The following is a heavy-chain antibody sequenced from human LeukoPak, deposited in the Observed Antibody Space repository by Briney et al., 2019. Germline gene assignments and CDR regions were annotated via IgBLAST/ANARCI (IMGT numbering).Heavy chain of an antibody. Sequence: VASVKVSCKASVYTFTNFYIHWVRQAPGQGLEWMGWMNPNSGDTSYAREFQDRVTMTRDTSLNTAYMELSRPRSDDTAVYFCARRPINCIIANCYVDYWGQGTLVTVSS. CDR1: VYTFTNFY. CDR2: MNPNSGDT. D-gene: IGHD3-3*02. J-gene: IGHJ4*02. V-gene: IGHV1-2*02. CDR3: ARRPINCIIANCYVDY.